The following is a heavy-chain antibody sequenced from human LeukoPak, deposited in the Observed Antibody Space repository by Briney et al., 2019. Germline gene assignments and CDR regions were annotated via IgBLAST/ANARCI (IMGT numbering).Heavy chain of an antibody. CDR1: GFSFSSYG. CDR3: AKRPGDYWYFDL. J-gene: IGHJ2*01. D-gene: IGHD4-17*01. Sequence: GGSLRLSCAASGFSFSSYGMHWVRQAPGKGLEWVAFIRYDGSNKYYADSVKGRFTISRDNSKNTLYLQMNSLRAEDTAVHYCAKRPGDYWYFDLWGRGTLVTVSS. CDR2: IRYDGSNK. V-gene: IGHV3-30*02.